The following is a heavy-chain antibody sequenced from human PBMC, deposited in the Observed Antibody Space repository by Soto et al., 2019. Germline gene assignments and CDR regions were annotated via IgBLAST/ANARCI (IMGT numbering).Heavy chain of an antibody. Sequence: QLQLQESGPGLVKPSEILSLTCTVSGGSISSGVYYWGWIRQPPGEGLEWIGSIYYSGRTYYNPSLKSRVHLSVDTTKEQFSLRLNSVTAANTAVYYCACLRDASTSSLSYWYFDLWGRGTLVTVSS. V-gene: IGHV4-39*01. CDR3: ACLRDASTSSLSYWYFDL. D-gene: IGHD1-1*01. J-gene: IGHJ2*01. CDR1: GGSISSGVYY. CDR2: IYYSGRT.